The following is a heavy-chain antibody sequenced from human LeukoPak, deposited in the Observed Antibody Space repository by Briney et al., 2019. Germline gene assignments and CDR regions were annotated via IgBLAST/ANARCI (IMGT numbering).Heavy chain of an antibody. CDR2: INHSGST. D-gene: IGHD3-22*01. CDR1: GGSFSGYY. J-gene: IGHJ4*02. V-gene: IGHV4-34*01. Sequence: PSETLSLTCAVYGGSFSGYYWSWIRQPPGKGLEWIGEINHSGSTNYNPSLKSRVTISVDTSKNQFSLKLSSVTAADTAVYYCARGLGYYDSSGYFDYWGQGTLVTVSS. CDR3: ARGLGYYDSSGYFDY.